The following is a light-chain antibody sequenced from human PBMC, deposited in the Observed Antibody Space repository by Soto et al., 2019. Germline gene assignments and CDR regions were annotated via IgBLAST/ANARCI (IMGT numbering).Light chain of an antibody. J-gene: IGLJ3*02. V-gene: IGLV4-69*01. CDR1: SGHSNYA. Sequence: QTVVTQSPSASASLGASVKLTCTLSSGHSNYAIAWHQQQPEKGPRYLMKLYSDGGHSKGDGIPDRFSGSSSGAERYLTISSLHSEDEADYYCQTWGAGIVVFGGGTKVTVL. CDR2: LYSDGGH. CDR3: QTWGAGIVV.